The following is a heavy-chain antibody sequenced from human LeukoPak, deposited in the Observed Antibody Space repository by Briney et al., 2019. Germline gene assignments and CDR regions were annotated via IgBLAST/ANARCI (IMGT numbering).Heavy chain of an antibody. CDR1: GGSISSSSYY. J-gene: IGHJ4*02. Sequence: PSETLSLTCTVSGGSISSSSYYWGWIRQPPGKGLEWIGSIYYSGSTYYNPSLKSRVTISVDTSKNQFSLKLSSVTAADTAVYYCARARRVAARPFLVWGQGTLVTVSS. V-gene: IGHV4-39*01. D-gene: IGHD6-6*01. CDR2: IYYSGST. CDR3: ARARRVAARPFLV.